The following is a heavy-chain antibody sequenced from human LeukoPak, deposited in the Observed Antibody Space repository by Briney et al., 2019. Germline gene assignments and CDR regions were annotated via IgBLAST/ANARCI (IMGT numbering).Heavy chain of an antibody. Sequence: SETLSLTCAVYGGSFSGYYWSWIRQPPGKGLEWIGEINHSGSTNYNPSLKSRVTISVDTSKNQFSLKLSSVTAADTAVYYCATGTYSSGWYSFDFWGQGPLVTVSS. V-gene: IGHV4-34*01. D-gene: IGHD6-19*01. J-gene: IGHJ4*02. CDR1: GGSFSGYY. CDR3: ATGTYSSGWYSFDF. CDR2: INHSGST.